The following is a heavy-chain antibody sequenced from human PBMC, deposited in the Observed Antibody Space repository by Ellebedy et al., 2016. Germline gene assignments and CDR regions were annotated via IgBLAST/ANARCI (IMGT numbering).Heavy chain of an antibody. J-gene: IGHJ4*02. CDR2: INHSGST. D-gene: IGHD3-22*01. Sequence: SETLSLXXAVYGGSFSGYYWSWIRQPPGKGLEWIGEINHSGSTNYNPSLKSRVTISVDTSKNQFSLKLSSVTAADTAVYYCASGDMIVYYFDYWGQGTLVTVSS. CDR1: GGSFSGYY. CDR3: ASGDMIVYYFDY. V-gene: IGHV4-34*01.